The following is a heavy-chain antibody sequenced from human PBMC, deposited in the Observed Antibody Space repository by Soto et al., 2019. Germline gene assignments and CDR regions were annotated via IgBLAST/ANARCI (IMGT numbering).Heavy chain of an antibody. Sequence: SVQVSSKASGYTFTSYGISWVRQAPGQGLEWMGWISAYNGNTNYAQKLQGRVTMTTDTSTSTAYMELRSLRSDDTAVYYCARDCTNGVCYTKLGYYYYYGMDVWGQGTTVTVSS. CDR3: ARDCTNGVCYTKLGYYYYYGMDV. V-gene: IGHV1-18*04. D-gene: IGHD2-8*01. CDR2: ISAYNGNT. CDR1: GYTFTSYG. J-gene: IGHJ6*02.